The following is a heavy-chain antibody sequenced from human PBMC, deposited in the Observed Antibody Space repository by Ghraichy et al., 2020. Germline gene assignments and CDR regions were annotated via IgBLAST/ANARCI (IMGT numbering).Heavy chain of an antibody. Sequence: GESLNISCAASGFTFSSYAMHWVRQAPGKGLEWVAFISYDGSNKYYADSVKGRFTISRDNSKNTLYLQMNSLRAEDTAVYYCARARYYDFWSGIRYPRGDYYGMDVWGQGTTVTVSS. CDR2: ISYDGSNK. D-gene: IGHD3-3*01. CDR3: ARARYYDFWSGIRYPRGDYYGMDV. J-gene: IGHJ6*02. V-gene: IGHV3-30-3*01. CDR1: GFTFSSYA.